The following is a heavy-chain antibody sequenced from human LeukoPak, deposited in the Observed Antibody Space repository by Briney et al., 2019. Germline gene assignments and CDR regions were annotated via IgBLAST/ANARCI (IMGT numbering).Heavy chain of an antibody. CDR3: ARHRGGVLRYFDWLSWGGFDY. D-gene: IGHD3-9*01. V-gene: IGHV4-34*01. CDR1: GGSFSGYY. J-gene: IGHJ4*02. Sequence: SETLSLTCAVYGGSFSGYYWSWIRQPPGKGLEWIGEINHSGSTNYNPSLKSRVTISVDTSKNQFSLKLSSVTAADTAVYYCARHRGGVLRYFDWLSWGGFDYWGQGTLVTVSS. CDR2: INHSGST.